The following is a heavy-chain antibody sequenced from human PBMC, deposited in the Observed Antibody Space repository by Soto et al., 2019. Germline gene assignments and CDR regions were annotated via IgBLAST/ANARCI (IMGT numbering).Heavy chain of an antibody. Sequence: PSETLSLTCAVYGGSFSGYYWSWIRQPPGKGLEWIGEINHSGSTNYNPSLKSRVTISVDTSKNQFSLKLSSVTAADTAVYYCARSAFRITIFGVVTPPTHNWFDPWGQGTLVTVSS. V-gene: IGHV4-34*01. J-gene: IGHJ5*02. CDR2: INHSGST. CDR3: ARSAFRITIFGVVTPPTHNWFDP. D-gene: IGHD3-3*01. CDR1: GGSFSGYY.